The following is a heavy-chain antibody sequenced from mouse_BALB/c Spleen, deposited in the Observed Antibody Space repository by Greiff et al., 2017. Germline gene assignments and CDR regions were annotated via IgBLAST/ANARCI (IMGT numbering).Heavy chain of an antibody. D-gene: IGHD1-1*01. CDR1: GYTFTSYY. V-gene: IGHV1S81*02. CDR3: TRGDYGSSYAMDY. Sequence: VQLQQSGAELVKPGASVQLSCKASGYTFTSYYMYWVKQRPGQGLEWIGEINPSNGGTNFNEKFKSKATLTVDKSSSTAYMQLSSLTSEDSAVYYCTRGDYGSSYAMDYWGQGTSVTVSS. J-gene: IGHJ4*01. CDR2: INPSNGGT.